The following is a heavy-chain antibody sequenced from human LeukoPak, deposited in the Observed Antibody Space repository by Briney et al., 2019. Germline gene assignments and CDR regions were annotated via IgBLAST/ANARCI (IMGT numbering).Heavy chain of an antibody. J-gene: IGHJ4*02. CDR1: GFPFSSYA. D-gene: IGHD3-22*01. V-gene: IGHV3-23*01. CDR3: AKDPSITMIVVVIPGGDY. Sequence: PGGPLSLSVEASGFPFSSYALTGVRQPPGKGLEWSSAISGSGGSTYYADSVKGRFTISRDNSKNTLYLQMNSLSAEDTAVYYCAKDPSITMIVVVIPGGDYWGQGTLVTVSS. CDR2: ISGSGGST.